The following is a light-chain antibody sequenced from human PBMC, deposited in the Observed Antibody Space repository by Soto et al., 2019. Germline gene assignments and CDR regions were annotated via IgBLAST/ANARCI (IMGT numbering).Light chain of an antibody. CDR1: QSVSSY. Sequence: EIVLTHSPATLSLSPCERATLSCRASQSVSSYLAWYQQRPGQAPRLLRYDASNRATGITARFSGSGSGTDFTLTISSLEPEDFAVYYWQQRRPLTFGGGTKVDIK. CDR3: QQRRPLT. CDR2: DAS. V-gene: IGKV3-11*01. J-gene: IGKJ4*01.